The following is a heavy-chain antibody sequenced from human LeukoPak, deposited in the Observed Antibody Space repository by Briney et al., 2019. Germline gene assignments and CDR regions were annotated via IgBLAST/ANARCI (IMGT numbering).Heavy chain of an antibody. CDR3: AREGIVVVPTANELDY. CDR1: GFTFSSYG. J-gene: IGHJ4*02. D-gene: IGHD2-2*01. V-gene: IGHV3-33*01. CDR2: IWYDGSNK. Sequence: PGRSLRLSCAASGFTFSSYGMHWVRQAPGKGLEWVAVIWYDGSNKYYADSVKGRFTISRDNSKNTLYLQMNSLRAEDTAVYYCAREGIVVVPTANELDYWGQGTLVTVFS.